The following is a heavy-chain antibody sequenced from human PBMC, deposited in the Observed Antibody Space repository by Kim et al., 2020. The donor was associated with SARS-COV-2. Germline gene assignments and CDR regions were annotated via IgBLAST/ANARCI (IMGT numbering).Heavy chain of an antibody. CDR1: GFTFSSYW. Sequence: GGSLRLSCAASGFTFSSYWMSWVRQAPGKGLEWVANIKQDGSEKYYVDSVKGRFTISRDNAKNSLYLQMNSLRAEDTAVYYCARPRPRWLQYYYYMDVWGKGTTVTVSS. V-gene: IGHV3-7*01. J-gene: IGHJ6*03. D-gene: IGHD5-12*01. CDR3: ARPRPRWLQYYYYMDV. CDR2: IKQDGSEK.